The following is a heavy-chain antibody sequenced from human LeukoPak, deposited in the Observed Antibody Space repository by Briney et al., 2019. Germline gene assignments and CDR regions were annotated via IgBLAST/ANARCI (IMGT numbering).Heavy chain of an antibody. Sequence: KSSETLSLTCAVYGGSFSGYYWSWIRQPPGKGLEWIGEINHSGSTNYNPSLKSRVTISVDTSKNQFSLKLSSVTAADTAVYYCARVGSGARHADPWGQGTLVTVSS. CDR3: ARVGSGARHADP. CDR2: INHSGST. CDR1: GGSFSGYY. J-gene: IGHJ5*02. D-gene: IGHD3-10*01. V-gene: IGHV4-34*01.